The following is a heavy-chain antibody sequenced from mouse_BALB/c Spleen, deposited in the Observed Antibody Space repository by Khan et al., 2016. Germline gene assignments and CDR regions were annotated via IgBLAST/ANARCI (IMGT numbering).Heavy chain of an antibody. CDR2: FHPGSGGT. CDR1: GYTFTDYE. Sequence: QVQLQQSGAELVRPGASVKLSCKALGYTFTDYEMHWVRQTPVHGLEWIGGFHPGSGGTAYNQRFKGKATLTDAKSSSTAYMELISLTSEDCADYYCTNRYEAWFTYWGQGTLVTVSA. J-gene: IGHJ3*01. D-gene: IGHD2-14*01. CDR3: TNRYEAWFTY. V-gene: IGHV1-15*01.